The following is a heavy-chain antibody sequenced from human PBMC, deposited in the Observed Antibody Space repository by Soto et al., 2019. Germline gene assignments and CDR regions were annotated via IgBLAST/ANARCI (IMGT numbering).Heavy chain of an antibody. CDR2: MYHSGST. V-gene: IGHV4-4*02. J-gene: IGHJ6*02. D-gene: IGHD6-6*01. CDR3: ASLRIAARPYYYYYGMDV. Sequence: QVQLQESGPGLVKPSGTLSLTCAVSGGSISSSNWWSWVRQPPGKGLEWIGEMYHSGSTNYNPSLKSRVTRSIHKSKNQFSLKLSSVTAADTAVYYCASLRIAARPYYYYYGMDVWGQGTTVTVSS. CDR1: GGSISSSNW.